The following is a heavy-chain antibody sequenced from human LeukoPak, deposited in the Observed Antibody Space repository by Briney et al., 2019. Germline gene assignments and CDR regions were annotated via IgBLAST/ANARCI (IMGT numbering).Heavy chain of an antibody. CDR1: GGSISSSSYY. V-gene: IGHV4-39*07. Sequence: SETLSLTCTVSGGSISSSSYYWGWIRQPPGKGLEWIGSIYYSGSTYYNPSLKSRVTISVDTSKNQFSLKLSSVTAADTAVYYCARDHGLTWYYDYWGQGTLVTVSS. CDR3: ARDHGLTWYYDY. CDR2: IYYSGST. J-gene: IGHJ4*02. D-gene: IGHD3-9*01.